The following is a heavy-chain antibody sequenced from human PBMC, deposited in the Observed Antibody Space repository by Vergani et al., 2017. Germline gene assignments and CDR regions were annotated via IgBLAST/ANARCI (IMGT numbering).Heavy chain of an antibody. CDR2: ISSSSSYI. CDR1: GFTFSDYY. D-gene: IGHD3-3*01. J-gene: IGHJ5*02. CDR3: ARDRNYDFWSGLGWFDP. Sequence: QVQLVESGGGLVKPGGSLRLSCAASGFTFSDYYMSWIRQAPGKGLEWVSYISSSSSYIYYADSVKGRFTISRDNAKNSLYLQMNSLRAEDTAVYYCARDRNYDFWSGLGWFDPWGQGTLVTVSS. V-gene: IGHV3-11*06.